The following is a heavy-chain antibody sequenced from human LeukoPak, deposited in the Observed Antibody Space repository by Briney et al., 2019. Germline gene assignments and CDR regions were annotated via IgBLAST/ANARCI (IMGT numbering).Heavy chain of an antibody. CDR1: GFTFSSYA. V-gene: IGHV3-23*01. Sequence: GGSLRLSCAASGFTFSSYATSWVRQAPGKGLEWVSAISGSGGSTYYADSVKGRFTISRDNSKNTLYLQMNSLRAEDTAVYYCAKVRFGGLNNWFDPWGQGTLVTVSS. CDR2: ISGSGGST. D-gene: IGHD3-16*01. CDR3: AKVRFGGLNNWFDP. J-gene: IGHJ5*02.